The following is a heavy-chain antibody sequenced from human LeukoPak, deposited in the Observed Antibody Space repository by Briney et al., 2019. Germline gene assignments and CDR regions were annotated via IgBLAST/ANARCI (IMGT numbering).Heavy chain of an antibody. V-gene: IGHV4-39*07. CDR1: GLSISSSRSY. CDR3: ARRLDYDILTGYNDY. CDR2: ISYSGNT. D-gene: IGHD3-9*01. Sequence: SETLSLTCTVSGLSISSSRSYWGWLRQPPGKGLEWIGTISYSGNTYYNPSLKSRVTISIDTSKNQFSLRLSSVTAADTAVYYCARRLDYDILTGYNDYWGQGTLVTVSS. J-gene: IGHJ4*02.